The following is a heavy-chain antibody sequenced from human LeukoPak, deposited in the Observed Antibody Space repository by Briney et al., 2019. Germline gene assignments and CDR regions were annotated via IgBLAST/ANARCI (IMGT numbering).Heavy chain of an antibody. D-gene: IGHD1-20*01. V-gene: IGHV4-31*03. J-gene: IGHJ4*02. Sequence: SETLSLTCTVSGGSISSGGYYWSWIRQHPGKGLEWIGYIYYSGSTYYNPSLKSRVTISVDTSKNQFSLKLSSVAAADTAVYYCARILRKYNWNDGDYWGQGTLVTVSS. CDR3: ARILRKYNWNDGDY. CDR2: IYYSGST. CDR1: GGSISSGGYY.